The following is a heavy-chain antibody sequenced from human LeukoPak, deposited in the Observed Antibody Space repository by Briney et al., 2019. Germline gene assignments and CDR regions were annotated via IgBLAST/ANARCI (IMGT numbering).Heavy chain of an antibody. CDR3: ARRNFDWFDP. CDR1: GYIFTSYD. J-gene: IGHJ5*02. Sequence: ASVKVSCKASGYIFTSYDINWVRQATGQGLEWMGWMNPNSGKAGYAHKFQGRVTITRNPSITTAYMELSSLRSEDTAVYYCARRNFDWFDPWGQGTLVTVSS. CDR2: MNPNSGKA. V-gene: IGHV1-8*03.